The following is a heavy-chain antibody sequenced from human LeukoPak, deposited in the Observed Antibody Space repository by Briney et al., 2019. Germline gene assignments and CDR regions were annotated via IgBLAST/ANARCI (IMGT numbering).Heavy chain of an antibody. CDR1: GGSISSYY. CDR3: ARFRGANRKDIVVVPAAYYFDY. D-gene: IGHD2-2*01. Sequence: TSETLSLTCTVSGGSISSYYWSWIRQPPGKGLEWIGYIYYSGSTNYNPSLKSRVTISVDTSKNQFSLKLSSVTAADTAVYYCARFRGANRKDIVVVPAAYYFDYWGQGTLVTVYS. V-gene: IGHV4-59*08. CDR2: IYYSGST. J-gene: IGHJ4*02.